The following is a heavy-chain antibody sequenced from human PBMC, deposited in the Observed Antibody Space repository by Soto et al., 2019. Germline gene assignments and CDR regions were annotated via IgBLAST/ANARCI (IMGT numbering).Heavy chain of an antibody. V-gene: IGHV3-30-3*01. D-gene: IGHD6-19*01. J-gene: IGHJ5*02. CDR2: ISYDGSNK. CDR1: GFTFSSYA. CDR3: ARDLEVAVAGA. Sequence: QVQLVESGGGVVQPGRSLRLSCAASGFTFSSYAMHWDRQAPGKGLEWVAVISYDGSNKYYADSVKGRFTISRDNSKNTLYLQMNSLRAEDTAVYYCARDLEVAVAGAWGQGTLVTVSS.